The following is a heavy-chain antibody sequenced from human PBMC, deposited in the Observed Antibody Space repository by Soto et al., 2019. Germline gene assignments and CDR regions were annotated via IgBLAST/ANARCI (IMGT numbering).Heavy chain of an antibody. D-gene: IGHD2-8*01. CDR1: GFTFSSYA. Sequence: PGGSLRLSCAASGFTFSSYAMSWVRQAPGKGLEWVSAISGSGGSTYYADSVKGRFTISRDNSKNTLYLQMNSLRAEDTTVYYCAKDSLGDCTNGACYSFPFDYWGQGTLVNVSS. J-gene: IGHJ4*02. V-gene: IGHV3-23*01. CDR3: AKDSLGDCTNGACYSFPFDY. CDR2: ISGSGGST.